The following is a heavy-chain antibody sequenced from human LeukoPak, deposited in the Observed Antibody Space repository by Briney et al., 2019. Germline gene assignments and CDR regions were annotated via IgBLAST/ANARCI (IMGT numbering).Heavy chain of an antibody. J-gene: IGHJ5*02. V-gene: IGHV1-3*01. CDR2: INAGNGNT. CDR1: GYTFTSYA. Sequence: ASVKVSCKASGYTFTSYAMHWVRQAPGQRLEWMGWINAGNGNTKYSQKFQGRVTITRDTSASTAYMELSSLRSEDTAVYYCARGRGEVLLWFGELYGFDPWGQGTLVTVSS. D-gene: IGHD3-10*01. CDR3: ARGRGEVLLWFGELYGFDP.